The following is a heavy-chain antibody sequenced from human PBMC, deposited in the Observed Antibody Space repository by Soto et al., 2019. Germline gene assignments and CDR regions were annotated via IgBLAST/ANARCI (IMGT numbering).Heavy chain of an antibody. Sequence: GGSLSLSCAASGFTFSSYSMNWVRQAPGKGLEWVSSISSSSSYIYYADSVKGRFTISRDNAKNSLYLQMNSLRAEDTAVYYCARATGTFTNFDYWGQGTLVTVSS. CDR2: ISSSSSYI. CDR1: GFTFSSYS. D-gene: IGHD1-1*01. J-gene: IGHJ4*02. CDR3: ARATGTFTNFDY. V-gene: IGHV3-21*01.